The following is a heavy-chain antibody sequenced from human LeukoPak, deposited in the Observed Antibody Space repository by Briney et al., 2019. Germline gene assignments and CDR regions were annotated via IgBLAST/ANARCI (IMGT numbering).Heavy chain of an antibody. D-gene: IGHD6-19*01. J-gene: IGHJ4*02. CDR3: ARAAVADYFDY. Sequence: GGSLRLSCAASGFTFSSYGMHWVRQAPGKGLEWVVVIWYDGSNKYYADSVKGRFTISRGNSKNTLYLQMNSLRAEDTAVYYCARAAVADYFDYWGQGTLVTVSS. CDR1: GFTFSSYG. V-gene: IGHV3-33*01. CDR2: IWYDGSNK.